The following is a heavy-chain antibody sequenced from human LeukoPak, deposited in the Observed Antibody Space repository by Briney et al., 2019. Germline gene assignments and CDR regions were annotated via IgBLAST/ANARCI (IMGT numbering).Heavy chain of an antibody. CDR2: IKPDGSQK. V-gene: IGHV3-7*01. J-gene: IGHJ4*02. CDR3: AKEGRRYFDY. Sequence: GGSLRLSCVASGFTFNNIWMDWVRQAPGKGLEWVASIKPDGSQKDYVDSVKGRFTISRDNSKNTLYLQMNSLRGEDTAVYYCAKEGRRYFDYWGQGNLVTVST. CDR1: GFTFNNIW.